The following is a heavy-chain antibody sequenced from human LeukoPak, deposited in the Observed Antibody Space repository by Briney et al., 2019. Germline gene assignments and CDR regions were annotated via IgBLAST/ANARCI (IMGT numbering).Heavy chain of an antibody. V-gene: IGHV4-61*02. D-gene: IGHD6-13*01. CDR1: GGSISSGSYY. J-gene: IGHJ5*02. CDR2: IYYSGST. CDR3: ARVWEYSSSWYLDP. Sequence: SQTLSLTCTVSGGSISSGSYYWSWIRQPAGKGLEWIGRIYYSGSTNYDPSLKSRVTISVDTSKNQFSLKLSSVTAADTAVYYCARVWEYSSSWYLDPWGQGTLVTVSS.